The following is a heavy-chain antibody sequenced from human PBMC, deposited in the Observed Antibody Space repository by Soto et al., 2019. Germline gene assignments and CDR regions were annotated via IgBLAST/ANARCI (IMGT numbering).Heavy chain of an antibody. D-gene: IGHD4-4*01. CDR2: IRRDGSET. V-gene: IGHV3-7*03. Sequence: EEQLVESGGGLVQPGGSLRLSCRSSGFSFSNYWMSWVRQAPGKGLEWVANIRRDGSETYYVDSVRGRFTISSDNGENSLFLQMKSLRSEDTAVYYCARGSTVGHYFGLDVWGQGTTVTVSS. CDR3: ARGSTVGHYFGLDV. J-gene: IGHJ6*02. CDR1: GFSFSNYW.